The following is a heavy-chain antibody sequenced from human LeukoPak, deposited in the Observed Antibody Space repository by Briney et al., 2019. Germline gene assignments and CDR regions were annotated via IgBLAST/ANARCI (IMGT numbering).Heavy chain of an antibody. Sequence: GGSLRLSCAASGFTVSSNYMSWVRQAPGKGLEWVSVIYSGGSTYYADSVKGRFTISRDNSKNALYLQMNSLRAEDTAVYYCARVRTTVANSLGYWGQGTLVTVSS. D-gene: IGHD4-23*01. CDR2: IYSGGST. V-gene: IGHV3-53*01. CDR1: GFTVSSNY. J-gene: IGHJ4*02. CDR3: ARVRTTVANSLGY.